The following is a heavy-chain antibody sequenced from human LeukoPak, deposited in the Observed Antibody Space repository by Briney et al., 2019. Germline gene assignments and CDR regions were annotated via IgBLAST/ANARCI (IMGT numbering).Heavy chain of an antibody. CDR2: IYYSGST. D-gene: IGHD3-22*01. J-gene: IGHJ4*02. Sequence: SETLSLTCTVSAASISSSSYYWGWIRQPPGKGLEWIGSIYYSGSTYYNPSLKSRVTISIDTSKNQFSLKLSSVTAADTAVYYCARVLSSSGYYAPFDYWGQGTLVTVSS. CDR1: AASISSSSYY. V-gene: IGHV4-39*07. CDR3: ARVLSSSGYYAPFDY.